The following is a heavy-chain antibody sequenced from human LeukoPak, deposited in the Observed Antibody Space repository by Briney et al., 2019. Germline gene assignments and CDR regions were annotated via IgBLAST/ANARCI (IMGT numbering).Heavy chain of an antibody. CDR2: IIPILGIA. CDR3: AIAYCGGDCYFNFDY. V-gene: IGHV1-69*04. D-gene: IGHD2-21*02. J-gene: IGHJ4*02. Sequence: ASVKVSCKASGGTFSSYAISWVRQAPGQGLEWMGRIIPILGIANYAQKFQGGVTITADKSTSTAYMELSSLRSEDTAVYYCAIAYCGGDCYFNFDYWGQGTLVTVSS. CDR1: GGTFSSYA.